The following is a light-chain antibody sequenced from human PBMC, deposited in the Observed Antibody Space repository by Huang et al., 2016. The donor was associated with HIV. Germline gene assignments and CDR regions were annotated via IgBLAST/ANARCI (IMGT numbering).Light chain of an antibody. CDR3: QQYGTSTST. V-gene: IGKV3-20*01. CDR1: QSVSSSH. J-gene: IGKJ1*01. Sequence: EIVLTQSPGTLSLSPGERATLSCRASQSVSSSHLAWYQQKAGQSPRLLIYGASSRASGTPNRFSGRGSGTDFTLTISRLDPEDFAVYYCQQYGTSTSTFGQGTRVEVK. CDR2: GAS.